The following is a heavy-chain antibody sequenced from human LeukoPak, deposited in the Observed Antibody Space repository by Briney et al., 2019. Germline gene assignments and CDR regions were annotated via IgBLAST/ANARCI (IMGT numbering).Heavy chain of an antibody. Sequence: XTVXXGSISSSSYYWGWLRQPPGKGGEWIGSIYYSGSTYYNPSLKSRVTISVDTSKNQFSLKLSSVTAADTAVYYCARQATVGRTGGLFDYWGQGTLVTVSS. V-gene: IGHV4-39*01. CDR2: IYYSGST. CDR1: XGSISSSSYY. CDR3: ARQATVGRTGGLFDY. D-gene: IGHD3-10*01. J-gene: IGHJ4*02.